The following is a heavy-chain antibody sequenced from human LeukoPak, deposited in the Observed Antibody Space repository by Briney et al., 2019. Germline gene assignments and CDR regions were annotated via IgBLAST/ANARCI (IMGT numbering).Heavy chain of an antibody. V-gene: IGHV3-30*02. J-gene: IGHJ4*02. D-gene: IGHD3-16*01. CDR2: IRYDGANK. CDR3: AKHWGMFTGYANSFDY. CDR1: GFTFNNYG. Sequence: GWSLSLSCAASGFTFNNYGMHWVRQAPGKGLEWVASIRYDGANKYYADSVKGRFTISRDNSKSTLYLQMNSLSAEDTALFYCAKHWGMFTGYANSFDYWGQGTLVSVSS.